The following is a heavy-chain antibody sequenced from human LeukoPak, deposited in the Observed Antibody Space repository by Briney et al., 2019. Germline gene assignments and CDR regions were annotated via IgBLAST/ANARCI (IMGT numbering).Heavy chain of an antibody. D-gene: IGHD1-26*01. CDR1: GYTFTGYY. CDR2: INPNSGGT. Sequence: ASVKVSCKASGYTFTGYYMHWVRQAPGQGLEWMGWINPNSGGTNYAQKFQGRVTMTRDTSISTAYMELSRLRSDDTAVYYCARDGPGGSYYFAYWGQGTLVTVSS. CDR3: ARDGPGGSYYFAY. V-gene: IGHV1-2*02. J-gene: IGHJ4*02.